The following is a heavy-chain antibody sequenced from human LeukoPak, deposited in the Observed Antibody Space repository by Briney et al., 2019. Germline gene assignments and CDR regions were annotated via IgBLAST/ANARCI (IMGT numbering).Heavy chain of an antibody. CDR3: ARDHWVTMVRGVIPLYGLDV. J-gene: IGHJ6*02. D-gene: IGHD3-10*01. V-gene: IGHV3-30-3*01. CDR2: ISYDGSNK. Sequence: SGRSLRLSCAASGFTFSTYAMHWVRQAPGKGLEWVAVISYDGSNKYYADSVKGRFTISRDNSKSTLYLQMISPRAEDTAVYYCARDHWVTMVRGVIPLYGLDVWGQGSTVTVSS. CDR1: GFTFSTYA.